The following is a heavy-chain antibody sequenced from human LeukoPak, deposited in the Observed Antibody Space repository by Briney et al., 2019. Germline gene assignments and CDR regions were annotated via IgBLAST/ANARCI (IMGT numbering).Heavy chain of an antibody. V-gene: IGHV6-1*01. Sequence: SQTLPLTCAISGDSVSSNSAAWNWIRQSPSRGLEWLGRTYYRSKWYNDYAVSVKSRITINPDTSKNQFSLQLNSVTPEDTAVYFCACGAVAGTHWFDPWGQGTLVTVSS. CDR1: GDSVSSNSAA. J-gene: IGHJ5*02. D-gene: IGHD6-19*01. CDR2: TYYRSKWYN. CDR3: ACGAVAGTHWFDP.